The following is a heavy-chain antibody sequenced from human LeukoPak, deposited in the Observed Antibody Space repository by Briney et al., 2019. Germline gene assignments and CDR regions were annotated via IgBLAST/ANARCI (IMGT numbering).Heavy chain of an antibody. CDR1: GGSISSYY. V-gene: IGHV4-59*01. Sequence: SETLSLTCTVSGGSISSYYWSWIRQPSGKGLEWIGYIYYSGSTNYNPSLKSRVTISVDTSKNQFSLKLSSVAAADTAVYYCARVGDSWHWFDPWGQGTLVTVSS. CDR2: IYYSGST. D-gene: IGHD5-24*01. J-gene: IGHJ5*02. CDR3: ARVGDSWHWFDP.